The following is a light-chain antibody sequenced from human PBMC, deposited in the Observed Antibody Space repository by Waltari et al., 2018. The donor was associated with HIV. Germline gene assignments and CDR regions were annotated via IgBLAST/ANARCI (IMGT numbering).Light chain of an antibody. CDR3: GTWDPRLSAGV. V-gene: IGLV1-51*01. Sequence: QSVLPQPPSVSAAPGQKVTIPCSGSYASGSWYQHVPGAAPKLLIYDNNKRPSGIPDRFSGSKSGTSATLGITGLQTGDEADYYCGTWDPRLSAGVFGGGTKLTVL. CDR1: YAS. J-gene: IGLJ3*02. CDR2: DNN.